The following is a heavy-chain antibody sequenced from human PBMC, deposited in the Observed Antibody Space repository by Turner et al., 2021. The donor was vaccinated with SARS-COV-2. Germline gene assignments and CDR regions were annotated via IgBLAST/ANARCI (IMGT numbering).Heavy chain of an antibody. Sequence: QVQLVESGGGVVQPGRSLRLSCAASGFTFSSYAMHWVRQAPGKGLEWVAVISYDGSNKYYADSVKGRFTISRDNSKNTLYLQMNSLRAEDTAVYYCARDPSITMIDYYFDYWGQGTLVTVS. V-gene: IGHV3-30-3*01. J-gene: IGHJ4*02. D-gene: IGHD3-22*01. CDR2: ISYDGSNK. CDR1: GFTFSSYA. CDR3: ARDPSITMIDYYFDY.